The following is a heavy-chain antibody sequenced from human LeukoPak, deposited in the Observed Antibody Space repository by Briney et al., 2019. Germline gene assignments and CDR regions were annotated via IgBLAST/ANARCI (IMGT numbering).Heavy chain of an antibody. Sequence: PSETLSLTCTVSGGSISSGSYYWSWIRQPAGKGLEWIGRIYTSGSTNYNPSLKSRVTMSVDTSKNQFSLKLSSVTAADTAVYYCARDGSYSSSWDYYYYMDVWGKGTTVTISS. V-gene: IGHV4-61*02. CDR1: GGSISSGSYY. CDR2: IYTSGST. D-gene: IGHD6-13*01. J-gene: IGHJ6*03. CDR3: ARDGSYSSSWDYYYYMDV.